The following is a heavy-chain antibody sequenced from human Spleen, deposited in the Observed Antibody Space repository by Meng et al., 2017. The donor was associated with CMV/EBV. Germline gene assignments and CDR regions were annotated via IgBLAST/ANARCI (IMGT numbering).Heavy chain of an antibody. J-gene: IGHJ4*02. V-gene: IGHV2-5*01. CDR1: GFSLNTSGVG. CDR2: IYWNDDK. D-gene: IGHD3-22*01. CDR3: AHWHYYDSRGYYGRNFDY. Sequence: SGPTLVKPTQTLTLTCTFSGFSLNTSGVGVGWIRQPPGKALECLAVIYWNDDKGYSPSLKSRLTITKDTSKNHVVLRMTNMDPVDTATYYRAHWHYYDSRGYYGRNFDYWGQGTLVTVSS.